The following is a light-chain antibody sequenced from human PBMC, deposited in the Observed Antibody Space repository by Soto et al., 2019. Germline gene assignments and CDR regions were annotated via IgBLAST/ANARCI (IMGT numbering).Light chain of an antibody. J-gene: IGKJ1*01. V-gene: IGKV1-39*01. Sequence: DIQMTQSPSSLSASVGDRVTITCRPSQSISNYLNWYQQKPGKAPNLLIYAASSLHSGVPSRFSGSGSGTDFTLTISSLQPEDFATYFCQQSYITPGTFGQGTKVDIK. CDR3: QQSYITPGT. CDR2: AAS. CDR1: QSISNY.